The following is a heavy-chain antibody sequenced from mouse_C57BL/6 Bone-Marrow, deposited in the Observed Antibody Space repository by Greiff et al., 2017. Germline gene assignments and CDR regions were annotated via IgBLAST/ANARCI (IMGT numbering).Heavy chain of an antibody. V-gene: IGHV1-39*01. J-gene: IGHJ4*01. CDR2: INPNYGTT. CDR3: ARGYVYDYAMDY. CDR1: GYSFTDYN. D-gene: IGHD2-2*01. Sequence: VHVKQSGPELVKPGASVKISCKASGYSFTDYNMNWVKQSNGKSLEWIGVINPNYGTTSYNQKFKGKATLTVDKSSSTAYMQLNSLTSEDSAVYYCARGYVYDYAMDYCGQGTSVPVSS.